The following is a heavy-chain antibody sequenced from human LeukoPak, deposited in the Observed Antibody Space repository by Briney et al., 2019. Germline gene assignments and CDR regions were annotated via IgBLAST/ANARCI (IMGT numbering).Heavy chain of an antibody. D-gene: IGHD3-10*01. CDR1: GGTFSSYA. CDR2: IIPIFGTA. V-gene: IGHV1-69*01. CDR3: ASEKADPMVRGVPMDDAFDI. J-gene: IGHJ3*02. Sequence: SVKVSCKASGGTFSSYAISWVRQAPGQGLEWMGGIIPIFGTANYAQKFQGRVTITADESTSTAYMELSSLRSEDTAVYYCASEKADPMVRGVPMDDAFDIWGQGTMVTVSS.